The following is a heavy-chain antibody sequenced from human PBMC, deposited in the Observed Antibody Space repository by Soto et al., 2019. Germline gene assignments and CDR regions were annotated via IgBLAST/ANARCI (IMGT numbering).Heavy chain of an antibody. CDR2: IYYSGST. V-gene: IGHV4-31*03. CDR1: GGSISSGGYY. D-gene: IGHD3-10*01. Sequence: SETLSLTCTVSGGSISSGGYYWSWIRQHPGKGLEWIGYIYYSGSTYYNPSLKSRVTISVDTSKNQFSLKLSSVTAADTAVYYCARRTVRGVMSDNWIDPSGQGTLVTVST. CDR3: ARRTVRGVMSDNWIDP. J-gene: IGHJ5*02.